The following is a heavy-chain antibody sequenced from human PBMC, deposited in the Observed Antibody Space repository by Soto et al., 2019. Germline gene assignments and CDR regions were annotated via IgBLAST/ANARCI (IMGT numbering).Heavy chain of an antibody. CDR1: GGSISSYY. CDR3: ARSGDGYNPLDY. J-gene: IGHJ4*02. CDR2: IYYSGST. V-gene: IGHV4-59*01. Sequence: QVQLQESGQGLVKPSETLSLTCTVSGGSISSYYWSWIRQPPGKGLEWIGYIYYSGSTNYNPSLKSRVTISGGTSNNPFSLKLSSVTAADTAVYYCARSGDGYNPLDYWGQGTLVTVSS. D-gene: IGHD5-12*01.